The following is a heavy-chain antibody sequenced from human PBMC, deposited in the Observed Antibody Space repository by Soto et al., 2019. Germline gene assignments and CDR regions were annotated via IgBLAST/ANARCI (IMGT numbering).Heavy chain of an antibody. CDR3: ARVGGSYYAGAYYFDN. CDR2: INWSGGRT. V-gene: IGHV3-20*04. Sequence: PGGSLRLSCAASGFTFDDYAMTWVRQVPGKGLEWVSGINWSGGRTTYADSVKGRFTISRDNAKNSLYLRLNSLGAEDTAFYFCARVGGSYYAGAYYFDNWGQGTVVTVSS. J-gene: IGHJ4*02. D-gene: IGHD1-26*01. CDR1: GFTFDDYA.